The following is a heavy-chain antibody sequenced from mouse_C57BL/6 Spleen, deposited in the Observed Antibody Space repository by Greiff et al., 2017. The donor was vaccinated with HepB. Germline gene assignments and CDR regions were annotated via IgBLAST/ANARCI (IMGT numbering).Heavy chain of an antibody. CDR1: GFTFSSYG. D-gene: IGHD1-3*01. CDR3: ARQPITSSYYFDY. CDR2: ISSGGSYT. Sequence: VQLKESGGDLVKPGGSLKLSCAASGFTFSSYGMSWVRQTPDKRLEWVATISSGGSYTYYPDSVKGRFTISRDNAKNTLYLQMSSLKSEDTAMYYCARQPITSSYYFDYWGQGTTLTVSS. J-gene: IGHJ2*01. V-gene: IGHV5-6*01.